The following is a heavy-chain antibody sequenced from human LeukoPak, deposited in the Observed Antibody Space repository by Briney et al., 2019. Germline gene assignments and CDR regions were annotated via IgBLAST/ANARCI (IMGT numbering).Heavy chain of an antibody. CDR3: ARDRRGSGSYYSVDAFDI. V-gene: IGHV3-48*03. CDR2: ISSSGSTI. D-gene: IGHD3-10*01. J-gene: IGHJ3*02. Sequence: GGSLRLSCAASGFTFSSYEMSWVRQAPGKGLEWVSYISSSGSTIYYADSVKGRFTISRDNAKNSLYLQMNSLRAEDTAVYYCARDRRGSGSYYSVDAFDIWGQGTMVTVSS. CDR1: GFTFSSYE.